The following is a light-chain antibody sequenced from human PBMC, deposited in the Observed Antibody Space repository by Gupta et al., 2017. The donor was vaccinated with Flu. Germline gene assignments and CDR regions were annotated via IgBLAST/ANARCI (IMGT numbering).Light chain of an antibody. CDR3: QAWDSSTGV. CDR2: QDT. J-gene: IGLJ3*02. Sequence: SYELTQPPSVSVSPGQTANITCSGDKLGDKYASWYQQKPGQSPVLVIYQDTKRPSGIPERFSGSNSGNTATLTISGTQSMDEADYYCQAWDSSTGVFGGGTKLTVL. CDR1: KLGDKY. V-gene: IGLV3-1*01.